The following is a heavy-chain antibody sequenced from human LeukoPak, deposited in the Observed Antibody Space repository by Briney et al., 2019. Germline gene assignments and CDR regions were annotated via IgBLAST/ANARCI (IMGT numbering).Heavy chain of an antibody. V-gene: IGHV1-69*06. CDR2: IIPIFGTA. J-gene: IGHJ3*02. D-gene: IGHD6-19*01. Sequence: GASVKVSCKASGGTFSSYAISWVRQAPGQGLEWMGGIIPIFGTANYAQKFQGRVTITADKSTSSAYMELSSLRSEDTAVYYCARDSSGWYFAFDIWGQGTMVTVSS. CDR3: ARDSSGWYFAFDI. CDR1: GGTFSSYA.